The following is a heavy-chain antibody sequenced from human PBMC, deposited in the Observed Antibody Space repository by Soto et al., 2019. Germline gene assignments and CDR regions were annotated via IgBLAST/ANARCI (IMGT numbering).Heavy chain of an antibody. V-gene: IGHV4-59*12. CDR2: IYYSGST. Sequence: SETLSLTCTVSGGSISSYYWSWIRQPPGKGLERIGYIYYSGSTNYNPSLKSRVTISVDTSNNQFSLKLSSVTAADTAVYYCARGGRKYYDFWSGYYPYYMDVWGKGTTVTVSS. CDR3: ARGGRKYYDFWSGYYPYYMDV. D-gene: IGHD3-3*01. J-gene: IGHJ6*03. CDR1: GGSISSYY.